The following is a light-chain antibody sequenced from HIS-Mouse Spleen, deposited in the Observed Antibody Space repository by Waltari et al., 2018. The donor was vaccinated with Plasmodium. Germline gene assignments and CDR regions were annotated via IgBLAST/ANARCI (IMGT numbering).Light chain of an antibody. J-gene: IGLJ3*02. Sequence: SYELTQPPSVSVSPGQTARITCAGDALPNKHAYWYQQKSGQAPVLVIYVDSKRPSGIPERFSGSSSGTMATLTISGAQVEDEADYYCYSTDSSGNHRVFGGGTKLTVL. CDR1: ALPNKH. CDR2: VDS. V-gene: IGLV3-10*01. CDR3: YSTDSSGNHRV.